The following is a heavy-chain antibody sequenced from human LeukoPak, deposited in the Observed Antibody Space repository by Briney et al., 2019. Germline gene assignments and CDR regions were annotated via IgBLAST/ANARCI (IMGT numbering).Heavy chain of an antibody. CDR1: GFTFSSYG. Sequence: GGSLRLSCAASGFTFSSYGMNWVRQAPGKGLEWVSGISGSGGTTYYADSVKGRFTIFRDNSKNSLSLQVSSLRAEDTAVYYCAKTNGYYSDWGQGTLVTVSS. V-gene: IGHV3-23*01. D-gene: IGHD3-22*01. CDR2: ISGSGGTT. CDR3: AKTNGYYSD. J-gene: IGHJ4*02.